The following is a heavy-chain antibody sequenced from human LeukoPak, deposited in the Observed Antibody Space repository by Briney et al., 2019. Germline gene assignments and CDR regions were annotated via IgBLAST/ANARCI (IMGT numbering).Heavy chain of an antibody. CDR2: INTHSGGT. CDR3: ARVGRGYSYGYFDY. D-gene: IGHD5-18*01. V-gene: IGHV1-2*02. Sequence: ASVTVSCKGSGYTFTRYGIRWVRQAPGQGVEWRGWINTHSGGTNYAQKVQGRVTMTRDTSISTAYMELSRLRSDDTAVYYCARVGRGYSYGYFDYWGQGTLVTVSS. CDR1: GYTFTRYG. J-gene: IGHJ4*02.